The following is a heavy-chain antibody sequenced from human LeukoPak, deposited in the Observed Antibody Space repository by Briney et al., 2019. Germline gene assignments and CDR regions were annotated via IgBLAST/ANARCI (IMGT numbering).Heavy chain of an antibody. Sequence: SETLSLTCTVSGGSISSYYWSWIRQPPGKGLEWIGYISYSGNTNYNPSLKSRVTISVDTSKNQFSLKLSSVTAADAAVYYCARPGWVGATGAFHIWGQGTMVTVSS. D-gene: IGHD1-26*01. J-gene: IGHJ3*02. V-gene: IGHV4-59*01. CDR3: ARPGWVGATGAFHI. CDR2: ISYSGNT. CDR1: GGSISSYY.